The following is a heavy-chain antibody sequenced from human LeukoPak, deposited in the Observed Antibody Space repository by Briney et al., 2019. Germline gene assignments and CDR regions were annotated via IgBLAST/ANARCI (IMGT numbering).Heavy chain of an antibody. CDR3: ARRAARGPYFDY. D-gene: IGHD6-6*01. V-gene: IGHV4-38-2*02. Sequence: SETLSLTCSVSGFSITSGYFWGWIRQSPGKGLEWIGNIYTTGAGSTYYNPSVKSRVTLFSDKAKNQLSLKMNSVTAADTAVYYCARRAARGPYFDYWGLGTLVTVSS. CDR2: IYTTGAGST. CDR1: GFSITSGYF. J-gene: IGHJ4*02.